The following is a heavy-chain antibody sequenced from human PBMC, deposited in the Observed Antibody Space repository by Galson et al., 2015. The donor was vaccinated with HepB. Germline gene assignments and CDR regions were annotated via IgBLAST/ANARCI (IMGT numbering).Heavy chain of an antibody. Sequence: QSGAEVKKPGESLRISCKGSGYSFTTYWIGWVRQMPGKGPEWMGIIYPGDSDTRDSPSFQGQVTISADKSTTTAYLQWSSLQASDTAMYYCARLSPNYENGMDVWGQGTTVTVSS. J-gene: IGHJ6*02. CDR1: GYSFTTYW. D-gene: IGHD3-3*01. CDR3: ARLSPNYENGMDV. CDR2: IYPGDSDT. V-gene: IGHV5-51*01.